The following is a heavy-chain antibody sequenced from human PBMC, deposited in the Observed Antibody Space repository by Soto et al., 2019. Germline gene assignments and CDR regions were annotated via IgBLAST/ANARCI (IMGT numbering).Heavy chain of an antibody. V-gene: IGHV4-31*03. CDR3: AIVSPSRYAVDY. J-gene: IGHJ4*02. D-gene: IGHD2-2*01. CDR1: GGSISSGGYY. Sequence: QVQLQESGPGLVKPSQTLSLTCTVSGGSISSGGYYWSWIRQHPGKGLEWIGYIYYSGSTYYNPSHRSRVTISVDTSKNQFSRKLSSVTAADTAVYYCAIVSPSRYAVDYWGQGTLVTVSS. CDR2: IYYSGST.